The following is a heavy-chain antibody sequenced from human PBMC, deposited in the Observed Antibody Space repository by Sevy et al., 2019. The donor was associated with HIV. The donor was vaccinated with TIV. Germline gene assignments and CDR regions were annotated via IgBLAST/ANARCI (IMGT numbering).Heavy chain of an antibody. V-gene: IGHV3-74*01. J-gene: IGHJ4*02. CDR1: GFTFSSYW. Sequence: GGSLRLSCAASGFTFSSYWMNWVRQAPGKGLVWVSRLSSDGSTTIYADSVKGRFTISRDNAKNPLYLQINSLRAEDTAGYYCTRGYDITWNGHYFDYWGQGTLVTVSS. CDR3: TRGYDITWNGHYFDY. D-gene: IGHD1-1*01. CDR2: LSSDGSTT.